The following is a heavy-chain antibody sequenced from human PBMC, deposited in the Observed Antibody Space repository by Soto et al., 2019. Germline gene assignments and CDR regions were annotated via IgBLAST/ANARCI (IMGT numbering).Heavy chain of an antibody. CDR1: GFTFSSYA. V-gene: IGHV3-30-3*01. Sequence: QVQLVESGGGVVQPGRSLRLSCAASGFTFSSYAMHWVRQAPGKGLEWVAVISYDGSNKYYADSMKGRFTISRDNSQNTLHLQMNSLRAEDTAVYYCARDSDRGYSYGSFDYWGQGTLVTVSS. CDR3: ARDSDRGYSYGSFDY. CDR2: ISYDGSNK. J-gene: IGHJ4*02. D-gene: IGHD5-18*01.